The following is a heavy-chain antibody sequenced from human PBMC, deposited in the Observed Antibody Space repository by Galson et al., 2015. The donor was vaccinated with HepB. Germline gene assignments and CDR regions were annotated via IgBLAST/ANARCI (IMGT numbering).Heavy chain of an antibody. Sequence: SLRLSCAASGFTFSDYYMSWIRQAPGKGLEWVSYISSSGSTIYYADSVKGRFTISRDNAKNSLYLQMNSLRAEDTAVYYCARARGYCSSTSCYPAEYYYGMAVWGQGTPVPVS. CDR1: GFTFSDYY. D-gene: IGHD2-2*01. CDR2: ISSSGSTI. V-gene: IGHV3-11*01. CDR3: ARARGYCSSTSCYPAEYYYGMAV. J-gene: IGHJ6*02.